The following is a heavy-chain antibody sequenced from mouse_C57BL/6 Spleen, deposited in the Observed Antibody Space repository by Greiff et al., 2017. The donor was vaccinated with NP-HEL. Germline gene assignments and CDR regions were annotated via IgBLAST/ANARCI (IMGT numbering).Heavy chain of an antibody. V-gene: IGHV14-4*01. J-gene: IGHJ4*01. CDR3: TRKDYYGSSYVYAMDY. CDR1: GFNIKDDY. D-gene: IGHD1-1*01. Sequence: VQLQQSGAELVRPGASVKLSCTASGFNIKDDYMHWVKQRPEQGLEWIGWIDPENGDTEYASKFQGKATITADTSSNTAYLQLSSLTSEDTAVYYCTRKDYYGSSYVYAMDYWGQGTSVTVSS. CDR2: IDPENGDT.